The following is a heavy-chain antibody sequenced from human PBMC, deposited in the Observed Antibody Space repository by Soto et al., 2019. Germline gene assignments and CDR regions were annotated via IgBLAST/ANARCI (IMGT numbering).Heavy chain of an antibody. J-gene: IGHJ1*01. CDR1: GASISPADYS. Sequence: QLQLRESGPGLVKPSQTLSLTCTVSGASISPADYSWTWRRHPPGQGLEWIGIISHSGNTHYNPSLRSRLTISIDASQNQLSLSLPAVTAADTAVYYSARVEHPFYVCGAAREHFVYWGHGALGSVS. CDR2: ISHSGNT. CDR3: ARVEHPFYVCGAAREHFVY. V-gene: IGHV4-30-2*01. D-gene: IGHD2-21*01.